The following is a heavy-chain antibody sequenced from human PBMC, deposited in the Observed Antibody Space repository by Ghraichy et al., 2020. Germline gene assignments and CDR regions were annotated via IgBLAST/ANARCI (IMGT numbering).Heavy chain of an antibody. Sequence: SETLSLTCAVYGGSFSGYYWSWIRQPPGKGQEWIGEINHSGSTNYNPSLKSRVTISVDTSKNQFSLKLSSVTAADTAVYYCARDPVPRITIFGVVIKTHYYFDYWGQGTLVTVSS. CDR3: ARDPVPRITIFGVVIKTHYYFDY. V-gene: IGHV4-34*01. D-gene: IGHD3-3*01. J-gene: IGHJ4*02. CDR1: GGSFSGYY. CDR2: INHSGST.